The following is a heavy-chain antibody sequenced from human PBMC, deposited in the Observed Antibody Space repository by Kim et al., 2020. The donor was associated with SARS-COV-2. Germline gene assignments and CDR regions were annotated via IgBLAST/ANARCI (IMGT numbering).Heavy chain of an antibody. D-gene: IGHD3-16*01. Sequence: GGSLRLSCAASGFSVTGSYMTWVRQAPGKGLEWVAVTYGGSSTFYADSVQGRFTISRDDSKNTLYLQMNSLRVDDTAVYYCARISRGRPSRRPPRLASWG. CDR3: ARISRGRPSRRPPRLAS. J-gene: IGHJ5*01. V-gene: IGHV3-53*01. CDR1: GFSVTGSY. CDR2: TYGGSST.